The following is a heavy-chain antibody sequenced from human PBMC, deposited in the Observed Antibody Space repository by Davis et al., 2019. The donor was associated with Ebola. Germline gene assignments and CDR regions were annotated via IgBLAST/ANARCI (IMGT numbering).Heavy chain of an antibody. D-gene: IGHD1-1*01. Sequence: AASVKVSCKASGYTFTGYYMHWVRQAPGQGLEWMGIINPSGGSTSYAQKFQGRVTMTRDTSTSTVYMELRSLRSDDTAVYYCARAQFPTTSDHWGQGTLVTVSS. CDR2: INPSGGST. J-gene: IGHJ4*02. CDR1: GYTFTGYY. CDR3: ARAQFPTTSDH. V-gene: IGHV1-46*01.